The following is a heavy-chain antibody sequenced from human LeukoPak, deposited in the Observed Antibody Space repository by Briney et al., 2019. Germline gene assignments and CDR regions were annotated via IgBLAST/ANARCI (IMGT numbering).Heavy chain of an antibody. CDR1: GYTFTGYY. V-gene: IGHV1-2*02. CDR3: ARDPPSPGIAVAGTGDIGY. D-gene: IGHD6-19*01. J-gene: IGHJ4*02. CDR2: INLNSGGT. Sequence: GASVKVSCKASGYTFTGYYMHWGRQAPGQGLGWMGWINLNSGGTNYPQKFQGRVTMTRDTSISTAYMELSRLRSDDTAVYYCARDPPSPGIAVAGTGDIGYWGQGTLVTVSS.